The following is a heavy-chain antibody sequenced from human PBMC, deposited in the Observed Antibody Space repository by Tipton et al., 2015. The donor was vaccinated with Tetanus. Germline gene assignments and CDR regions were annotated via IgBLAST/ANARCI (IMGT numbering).Heavy chain of an antibody. CDR3: ARAHCTDGVCNFDF. Sequence: QLVQSGGEVKKPGESLKISCKGSGYIFNNYWIGWVRQKPGKGLEWMGIIYPGDSDTRYTPSFQGQVTISVDKSINTAYLQWSSLKASDTSMFYCARAHCTDGVCNFDFWGQGALVTVAS. CDR1: GYIFNNYW. CDR2: IYPGDSDT. V-gene: IGHV5-51*01. D-gene: IGHD2-8*01. J-gene: IGHJ4*02.